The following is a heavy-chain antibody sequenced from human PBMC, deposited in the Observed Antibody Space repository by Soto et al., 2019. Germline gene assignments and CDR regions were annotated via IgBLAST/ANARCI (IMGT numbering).Heavy chain of an antibody. CDR2: MNPNSGNT. D-gene: IGHD6-19*01. CDR3: ARERSSGWYVDY. V-gene: IGHV1-8*01. Sequence: GASVKVSCKASGYTFTSYDINWVRQATGQGLEWMGWMNPNSGNTVYAQKLQGRVTMTRNTSVSTAYMGLSSLRSEDTAVYYCARERSSGWYVDYWGQGTLVTVSS. J-gene: IGHJ4*02. CDR1: GYTFTSYD.